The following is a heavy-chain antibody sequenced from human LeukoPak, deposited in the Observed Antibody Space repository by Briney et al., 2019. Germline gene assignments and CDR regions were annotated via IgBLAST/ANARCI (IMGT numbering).Heavy chain of an antibody. CDR2: IYYSGST. Sequence: SETLSLTCTVSGGSISSYYWSWIRQPPGKGLEWIGYIYYSGSTNYNPSLKSRVTISVDTSKNQFSLKLSSVTAADTAVYYCARDRIAAAGTPHYYYYGMDVWGQGTTVTVSS. CDR1: GGSISSYY. CDR3: ARDRIAAAGTPHYYYYGMDV. J-gene: IGHJ6*02. V-gene: IGHV4-59*12. D-gene: IGHD6-13*01.